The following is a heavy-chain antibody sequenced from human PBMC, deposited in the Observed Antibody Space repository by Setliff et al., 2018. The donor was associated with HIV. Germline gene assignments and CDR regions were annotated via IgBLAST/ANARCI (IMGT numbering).Heavy chain of an antibody. V-gene: IGHV1-18*01. CDR1: GYTFNSYG. Sequence: ASVKVSCKASGYTFNSYGISWVRQAPGQGLEWMGWISAYNGNTNYAQKLQGRVTMTTDTSTSTAYMELRSLRSDDTAVYYCAKIAQPDYYDSSGYYPRGAFDIWGQGTMVTVSS. CDR3: AKIAQPDYYDSSGYYPRGAFDI. J-gene: IGHJ3*02. D-gene: IGHD3-22*01. CDR2: ISAYNGNT.